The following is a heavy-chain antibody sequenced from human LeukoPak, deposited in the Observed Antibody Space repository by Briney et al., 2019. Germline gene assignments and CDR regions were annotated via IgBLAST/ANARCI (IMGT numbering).Heavy chain of an antibody. D-gene: IGHD5-12*01. CDR3: ARIGEVAYDAFDI. V-gene: IGHV4-34*01. CDR2: INHSGST. CDR1: GGSFSGYY. J-gene: IGHJ3*02. Sequence: SETLSLTCAVYGGSFSGYYWSWIRQPPGKGLEWIGEINHSGSTNYNPSLKSRVTISVDTSKNQFSLKLSSVTAADTAVYYCARIGEVAYDAFDIWGQGTMVTVSS.